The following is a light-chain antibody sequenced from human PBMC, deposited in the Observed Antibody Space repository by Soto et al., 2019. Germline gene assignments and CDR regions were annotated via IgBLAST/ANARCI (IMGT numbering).Light chain of an antibody. CDR3: QQYNSFFYS. J-gene: IGKJ2*01. CDR2: DVS. CDR1: QSISRW. V-gene: IGKV1-5*01. Sequence: DIQMTQSPSTLSASDGDRVTISCRANQSISRWLAWYQQKPGKAPQLLMFDVSRRETGIPSRFSGSGSGTEFTLTISGLQPDDFATYYCQQYNSFFYSFGQGTRL.